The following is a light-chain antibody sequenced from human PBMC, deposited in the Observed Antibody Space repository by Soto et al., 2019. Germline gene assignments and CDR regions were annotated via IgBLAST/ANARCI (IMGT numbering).Light chain of an antibody. J-gene: IGLJ1*01. CDR3: FSYAGSYTFV. V-gene: IGLV2-11*01. CDR2: DVT. CDR1: SSDVGGYSY. Sequence: QSALTQPRAVSGSPGQSVTISCTGTSSDVGGYSYVSWYQQHPGKAPKLMIYDVTTRPSGIPARFSGSKSGNTASLTISGVQAEDEADYYCFSYAGSYTFVFGTVTKLTVL.